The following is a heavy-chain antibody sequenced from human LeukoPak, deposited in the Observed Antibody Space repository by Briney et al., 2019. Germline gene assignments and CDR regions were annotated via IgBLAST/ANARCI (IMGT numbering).Heavy chain of an antibody. D-gene: IGHD6-6*01. CDR1: GGSISSYY. CDR2: ISSSGSTI. V-gene: IGHV3-11*01. J-gene: IGHJ4*02. Sequence: LSLTCTVSGGSISSYYWSWIRQPPGKGLEWVSYISSSGSTIYYADSVKGRFTISRDNAKNSLYLQMNSLRAEDTAVYYCARVPEYSSSAFDSWGQGTLVTVSS. CDR3: ARVPEYSSSAFDS.